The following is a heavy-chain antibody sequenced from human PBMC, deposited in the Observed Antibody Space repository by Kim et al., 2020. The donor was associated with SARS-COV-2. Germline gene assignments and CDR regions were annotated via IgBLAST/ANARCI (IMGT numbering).Heavy chain of an antibody. J-gene: IGHJ6*01. CDR1: GFTFSSYA. Sequence: GWSLRLSCAVSGFTFSSYAMTWVRQAPGKGREWVSTISRSGAGTSYADSVKGRFTISRDSSKNTPYLQMSSLRAADTAVYYCAKSVGARGSGYKNYGL. CDR3: AKSVGARGSGYKNYGL. CDR2: ISRSGAGT. D-gene: IGHD3-22*01. V-gene: IGHV3-23*01.